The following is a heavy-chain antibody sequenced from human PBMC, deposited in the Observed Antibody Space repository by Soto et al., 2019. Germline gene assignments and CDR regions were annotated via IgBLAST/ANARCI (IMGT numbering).Heavy chain of an antibody. CDR3: ARERLTSYYYYGMDV. Sequence: SETLSLTCTVSGGSISSYDWSWIRQPPGKGLEWIGYIYYSGSTNYNPSLKSRVTVSVDTSKNQFSLKMSSVTAGDTAVYYCARERLTSYYYYGMDVWGQGTTVTVSS. J-gene: IGHJ6*02. D-gene: IGHD3-22*01. V-gene: IGHV4-59*01. CDR1: GGSISSYD. CDR2: IYYSGST.